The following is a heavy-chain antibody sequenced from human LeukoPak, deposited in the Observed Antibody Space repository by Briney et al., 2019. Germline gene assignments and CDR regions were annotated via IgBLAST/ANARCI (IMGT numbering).Heavy chain of an antibody. CDR2: IYDSGST. V-gene: IGHV4-59*01. CDR1: GDSISSYY. D-gene: IGHD5-12*01. J-gene: IGHJ6*02. CDR3: ARGGSGYDSFYYYGMDV. Sequence: PSETLSLTCTVSGDSISSYYWSWIRQPPGGGLEWIGYIYDSGSTNYNPSLKSRVTISVDTSKNQFSLKLSSVTAADTAVYYCARGGSGYDSFYYYGMDVWGQGTSVTVSS.